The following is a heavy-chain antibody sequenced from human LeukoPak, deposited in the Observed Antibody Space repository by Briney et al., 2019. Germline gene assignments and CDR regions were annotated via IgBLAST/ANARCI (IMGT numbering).Heavy chain of an antibody. CDR1: GFTFSDYY. D-gene: IGHD3-10*01. Sequence: GGSLRLSCAASGFTFSDYYMSWIRQAPGKGLEWVSYISSSGSTIYYADSVKGRFTISRDNAKNSLYLQMNSLKTEDTAVYYCWTYYYGSGSYWFFDYWGQGTLVTVSS. CDR2: ISSSGSTI. CDR3: WTYYYGSGSYWFFDY. V-gene: IGHV3-11*01. J-gene: IGHJ4*02.